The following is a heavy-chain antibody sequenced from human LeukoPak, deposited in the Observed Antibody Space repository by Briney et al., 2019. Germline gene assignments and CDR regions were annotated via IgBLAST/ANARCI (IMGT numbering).Heavy chain of an antibody. D-gene: IGHD3-16*01. V-gene: IGHV3-53*01. J-gene: IGHJ4*02. Sequence: GGSLRLSCAASGFTVTSNYMSWVRQAPGKGLEWVSVLYSGGTTYYADSVKGRFTISRDNSKNTLYLQMNSLRAEDTAVYYCAKAQIMITFGGSSKGIDYWGQGTLVTVSS. CDR3: AKAQIMITFGGSSKGIDY. CDR2: LYSGGTT. CDR1: GFTVTSNY.